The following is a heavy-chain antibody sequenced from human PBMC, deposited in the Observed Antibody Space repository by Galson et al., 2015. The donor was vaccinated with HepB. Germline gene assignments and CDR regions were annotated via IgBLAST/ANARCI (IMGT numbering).Heavy chain of an antibody. CDR3: ARDKXTVAGYIGL. D-gene: IGHD6-19*01. V-gene: IGHV1-18*04. Sequence: SVKVSCKXSGYTXTXYGISWXRQAPGQGLEXXXXISVXXXNTEYXQNLQGRVTXTTDTTTSAAYMELRSLRSDDTAVYYXARDKXTVAGYIGLWGQGXXVTVSS. J-gene: IGHJ5*02. CDR1: GYTXTXYG. CDR2: ISVXXXNT.